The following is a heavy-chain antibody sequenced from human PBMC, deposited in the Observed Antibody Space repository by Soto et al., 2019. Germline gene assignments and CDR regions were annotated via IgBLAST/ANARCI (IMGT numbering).Heavy chain of an antibody. J-gene: IGHJ3*02. Sequence: QTLSLTCAISGGSVASKSAAWNWIRQSPSRGLEWLGRTYYRSKWYNDYAVSVKSRITINPDTSKNQFSLQLNSVTPGDTAVYYCASHEPGGDAFDIWGQGSMVTASS. CDR2: TYYRSKWYN. CDR1: GGSVASKSAA. V-gene: IGHV6-1*01. D-gene: IGHD2-15*01. CDR3: ASHEPGGDAFDI.